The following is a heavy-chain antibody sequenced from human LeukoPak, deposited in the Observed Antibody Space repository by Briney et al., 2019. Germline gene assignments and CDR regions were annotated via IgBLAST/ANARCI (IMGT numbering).Heavy chain of an antibody. CDR1: GGAVSSGSNY. J-gene: IGHJ6*04. V-gene: IGHV4-61*01. D-gene: IGHD3-9*01. CDR3: ARALQYYDILTGYPSPSVVDV. CDR2: IYYSGGT. Sequence: SETLSLTCTVSGGAVSSGSNYWSWVRQPPGKGLECGGYIYYSGGTNYNPSLKSRVTISVHTSKNQFSLTLSSVTAAATAVYYCARALQYYDILTGYPSPSVVDVWGKGTTVPVSS.